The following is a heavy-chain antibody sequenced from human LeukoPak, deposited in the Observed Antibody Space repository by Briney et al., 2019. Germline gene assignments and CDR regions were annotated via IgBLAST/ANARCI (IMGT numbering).Heavy chain of an antibody. D-gene: IGHD2-15*01. CDR2: IYYSGST. J-gene: IGHJ6*03. Sequence: SETLSLTCTVSGGSMTSNTYYWGWIRQPPGKGLEWIGSIYYSGSTYYNSSLKSRVTISVDTSKDQFSLKLSSVTAADTAVYYCARDRLDIVVFPPSKQRRYMDVWGKGTTVTVSS. V-gene: IGHV4-39*07. CDR3: ARDRLDIVVFPPSKQRRYMDV. CDR1: GGSMTSNTYY.